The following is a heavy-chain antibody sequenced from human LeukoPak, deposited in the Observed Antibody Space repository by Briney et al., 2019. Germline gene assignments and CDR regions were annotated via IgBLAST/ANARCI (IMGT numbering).Heavy chain of an antibody. J-gene: IGHJ6*03. CDR1: GGSISSYY. CDR2: IYTSGST. CDR3: AREDIVVVPAAIGYYYYYMDV. Sequence: PSETLSLTCTVSGGSISSYYWSWIRQPAGKGLEWIGRIYTSGSTNYNPSLKSRVTMSVDTSKNQFSLKLSSVTAADTAVYYCAREDIVVVPAAIGYYYYYMDVWGKGTTVTVSS. D-gene: IGHD2-2*01. V-gene: IGHV4-4*07.